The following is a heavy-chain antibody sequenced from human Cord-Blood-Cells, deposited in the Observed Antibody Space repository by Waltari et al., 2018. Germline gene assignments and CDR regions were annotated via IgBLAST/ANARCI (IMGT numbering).Heavy chain of an antibody. Sequence: QVQLVQSGAEVKKPGASVKVSCKASGYTFTCYYMPWVRQALGQGLEWMGLINPNSGGTNYAQKFQGRVTMTRDTSISTAYMELSRLRSDDTAVYYCARLTLIAARPGNWFDPWGQGTLVTVSS. V-gene: IGHV1-2*02. CDR1: GYTFTCYY. CDR2: INPNSGGT. D-gene: IGHD6-6*01. CDR3: ARLTLIAARPGNWFDP. J-gene: IGHJ5*02.